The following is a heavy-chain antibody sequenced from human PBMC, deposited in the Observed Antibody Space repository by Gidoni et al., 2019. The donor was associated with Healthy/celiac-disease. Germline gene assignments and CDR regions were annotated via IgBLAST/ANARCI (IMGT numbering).Heavy chain of an antibody. CDR1: GGSISRGDYY. J-gene: IGHJ6*03. Sequence: QVQLQESGPGLVKPSQTLSLTCPVSGGSISRGDYYGRWIRQPPGKGLEWIGYIYYSGSTYYNPSLKSRVTISVDTSKNQFSLKLSSVTAADTAVYYCARGGYQLLLPKSAYYYYYMDVWGKGTTVTVSS. V-gene: IGHV4-30-4*01. CDR2: IYYSGST. CDR3: ARGGYQLLLPKSAYYYYYMDV. D-gene: IGHD2-2*01.